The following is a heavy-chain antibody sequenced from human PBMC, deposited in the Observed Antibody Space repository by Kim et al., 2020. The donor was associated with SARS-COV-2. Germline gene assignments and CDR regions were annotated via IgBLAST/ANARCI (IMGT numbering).Heavy chain of an antibody. Sequence: GGSLRLSCAASGFTFSSYAMHWVRQAPGKGLEWVAVIWYDGSNKYYADSVKGRFTISRDNSKNTLYLQMNSLRAEDTAVYYCAKERRSTEDYVWGATQGYYYGMDVWGQGTTVTVSS. CDR2: IWYDGSNK. J-gene: IGHJ6*02. CDR1: GFTFSSYA. V-gene: IGHV3-33*06. CDR3: AKERRSTEDYVWGATQGYYYGMDV. D-gene: IGHD3-16*01.